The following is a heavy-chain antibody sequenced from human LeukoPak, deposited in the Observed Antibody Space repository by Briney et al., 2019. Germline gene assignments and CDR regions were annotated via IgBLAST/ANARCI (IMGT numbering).Heavy chain of an antibody. CDR2: ITWNSDDM. Sequence: GGSLRLSCAASGFSFEAYGMYWVRQAPGKGLEWVSGITWNSDDMAYADSVKGRFTISRDNAKNYLYLQMNSLTVEDTALYYCTRVTSWRTGFDYWGQGTLVTVSS. V-gene: IGHV3-9*01. J-gene: IGHJ4*02. D-gene: IGHD1-1*01. CDR1: GFSFEAYG. CDR3: TRVTSWRTGFDY.